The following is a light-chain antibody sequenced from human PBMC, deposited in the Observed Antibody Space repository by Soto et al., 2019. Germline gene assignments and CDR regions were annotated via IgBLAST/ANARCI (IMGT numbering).Light chain of an antibody. CDR3: QQYNTYWWT. J-gene: IGKJ1*01. V-gene: IGKV1-5*03. CDR1: QNISRW. Sequence: DIQMTQSPSTLSASVGDRVTITCRASQNISRWLAWYQQKPGKAPNLLIYKASNLEGGVPSRFSGSGSGTEFTLTITSLQPDDFAIYYCQQYNTYWWTFGQGTKVEIK. CDR2: KAS.